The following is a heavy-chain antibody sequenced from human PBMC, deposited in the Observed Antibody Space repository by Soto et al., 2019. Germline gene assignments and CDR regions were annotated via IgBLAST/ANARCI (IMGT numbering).Heavy chain of an antibody. CDR3: ARVVVVPAALSYYYYYYMGV. Sequence: SETLSLTCTVSGGSISSYYWSWIRQPPGKGLEWIGYIYYSGSTNYNPSLKSRVTISVDTSKNQFSLKLSSVTAADTAVHYCARVVVVPAALSYYYYYYMGVWGKGTTVTVSS. V-gene: IGHV4-59*01. CDR1: GGSISSYY. D-gene: IGHD2-2*01. CDR2: IYYSGST. J-gene: IGHJ6*03.